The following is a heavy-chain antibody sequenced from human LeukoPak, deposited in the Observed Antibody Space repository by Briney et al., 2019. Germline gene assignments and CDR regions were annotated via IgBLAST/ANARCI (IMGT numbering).Heavy chain of an antibody. Sequence: ASVKVSCMASGYTFTSYYMHWVRQAPGQGLEWMGIINPSGGSTSYSQKFQGRVTMTRDTSTSTVYMELSSLRSEDTAVYYCARDKTPRAGWVRDAFDIWGQGTMVTVSS. CDR2: INPSGGST. CDR3: ARDKTPRAGWVRDAFDI. V-gene: IGHV1-46*01. CDR1: GYTFTSYY. J-gene: IGHJ3*02. D-gene: IGHD6-13*01.